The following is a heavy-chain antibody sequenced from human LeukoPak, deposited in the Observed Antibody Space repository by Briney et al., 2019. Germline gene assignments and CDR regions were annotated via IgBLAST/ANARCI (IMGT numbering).Heavy chain of an antibody. CDR1: GFTFSIYA. D-gene: IGHD3-22*01. Sequence: GGSLRLSCAASGFTFSIYAMSWVRQAPGKGLEWVSSISGSGDLTYYAGSVKGRFTISRDNSKNTLYLQMNSLRAEDTAIYFCAKDRPNYYGNNGHYYRRDGDSWGQGTLVTVSS. CDR2: ISGSGDLT. V-gene: IGHV3-23*01. CDR3: AKDRPNYYGNNGHYYRRDGDS. J-gene: IGHJ5*01.